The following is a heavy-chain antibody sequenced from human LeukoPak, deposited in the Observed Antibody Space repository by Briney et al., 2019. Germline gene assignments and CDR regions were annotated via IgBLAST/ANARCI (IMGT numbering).Heavy chain of an antibody. J-gene: IGHJ4*02. CDR1: GFSFHTYA. Sequence: PGGSLRLSCAAPGFSFHTYAMHWVRQAPGQGLEWVALIWHDGSHKFYSNSVRGQFTISRDNSKNTVYLQTNNLSPDDAAVYYCEREIFGSGSYPDSWGQGTLVTVSS. CDR3: EREIFGSGSYPDS. D-gene: IGHD3-10*01. CDR2: IWHDGSHK. V-gene: IGHV3-33*01.